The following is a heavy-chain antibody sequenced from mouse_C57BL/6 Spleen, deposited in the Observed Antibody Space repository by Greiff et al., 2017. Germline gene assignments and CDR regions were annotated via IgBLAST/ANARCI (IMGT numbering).Heavy chain of an antibody. D-gene: IGHD2-1*01. CDR1: GFTFSSYG. CDR3: ARHGNYAY. CDR2: ISSGGSYT. V-gene: IGHV5-6*01. Sequence: EVQLVESGGDLVKPGGSLKLSCAASGFTFSSYGMSWVRQTPDKRLEWVATISSGGSYTYYPDSVKGRFTISRDNAKNTLYLQMSSLKSEDTAMYYCARHGNYAYWGQGTLGTVSA. J-gene: IGHJ3*01.